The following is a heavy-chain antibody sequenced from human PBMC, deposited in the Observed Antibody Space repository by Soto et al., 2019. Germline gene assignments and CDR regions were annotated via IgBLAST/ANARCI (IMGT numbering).Heavy chain of an antibody. CDR3: AREVDYGYSYGKGWYFDL. J-gene: IGHJ2*01. V-gene: IGHV3-11*06. D-gene: IGHD5-18*01. CDR2: ISSSSSYT. Sequence: QVQLVESGGGLVKPGGSLRLSCAASGFTFSDYYMSWIRQAQGKGLEWVSYISSSSSYTNYADSVKGRFTISRDNAKNSPYLQMNSLRAEDTAVYYCAREVDYGYSYGKGWYFDLWGRGTLVTVSS. CDR1: GFTFSDYY.